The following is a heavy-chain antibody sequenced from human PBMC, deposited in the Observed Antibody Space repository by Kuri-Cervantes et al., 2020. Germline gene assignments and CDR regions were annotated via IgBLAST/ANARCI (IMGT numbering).Heavy chain of an antibody. V-gene: IGHV1-8*01. CDR2: MNPNSGST. Sequence: ASVKVSCKASGYTFTSYDINWVRQATGQGLEWMGWMNPNSGSTSYAQKFQGRVTMTRDTSTSTVYMELSSLRSEDTAVYYCARDLSALRGGSSGGTPHGVDWGQGTLVTVSS. J-gene: IGHJ4*02. CDR3: ARDLSALRGGSSGGTPHGVD. D-gene: IGHD1-26*01. CDR1: GYTFTSYD.